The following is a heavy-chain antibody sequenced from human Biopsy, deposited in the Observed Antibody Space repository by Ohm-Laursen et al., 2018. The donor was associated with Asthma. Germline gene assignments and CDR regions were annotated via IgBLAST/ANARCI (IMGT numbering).Heavy chain of an antibody. CDR3: ARGPNYHGSGRAPIGMDV. CDR1: GASVSTGSYY. Sequence: SDTLSLTCRVSGASVSTGSYYWSWIRQPPGKGLEWLGYIYYTGSDNYNPSLKSRVTISVDTSKNQFSLRLNSVAAADTAVYYCARGPNYHGSGRAPIGMDVWGQGTTVTVPS. CDR2: IYYTGSD. J-gene: IGHJ6*02. V-gene: IGHV4-61*01. D-gene: IGHD3-10*01.